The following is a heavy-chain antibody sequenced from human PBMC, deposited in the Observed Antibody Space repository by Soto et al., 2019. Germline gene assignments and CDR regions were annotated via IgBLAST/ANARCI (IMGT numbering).Heavy chain of an antibody. CDR2: IYYSGST. Sequence: SETLSLTCTVSGGSISSGGYYWSWIRQHPGKGLEWIGYIYYSGSTYYNPSLKSRVTISVDTSKNQFSLKLSSVTAADTAVYYCARAKFEYSSSCFDYWGQGTLVTVSS. V-gene: IGHV4-31*03. J-gene: IGHJ4*02. CDR3: ARAKFEYSSSCFDY. D-gene: IGHD6-6*01. CDR1: GGSISSGGYY.